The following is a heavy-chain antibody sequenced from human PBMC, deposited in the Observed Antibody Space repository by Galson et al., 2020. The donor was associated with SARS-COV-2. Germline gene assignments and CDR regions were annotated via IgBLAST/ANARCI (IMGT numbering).Heavy chain of an antibody. J-gene: IGHJ5*02. CDR2: VLNSGTT. D-gene: IGHD6-19*01. CDR1: GGSLRSSNYY. Sequence: SETLSLTCTVSGGSLRSSNYYWGWIRQPPGKGLEWIGSVLNSGTTHYSPSPQSRVTISVDTSKNQFSLNLNSVTAADTAMYYCARDATSSGWYNWFDPWGQGTLVTVSS. V-gene: IGHV4-39*07. CDR3: ARDATSSGWYNWFDP.